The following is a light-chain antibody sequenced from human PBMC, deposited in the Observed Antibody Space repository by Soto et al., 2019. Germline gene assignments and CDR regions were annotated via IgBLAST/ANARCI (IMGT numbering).Light chain of an antibody. CDR2: GAS. Sequence: DIQMTQSPSSLFASVGDRVTITCRASQGIRNNLGWYQQRPGEAPKRLIYGASSLQRGVPSRFSGSGSGTEFTLTISSLRPEDSATYSCLQHDSYPRTFGKGTKLEIK. CDR3: LQHDSYPRT. J-gene: IGKJ1*01. V-gene: IGKV1-17*01. CDR1: QGIRNN.